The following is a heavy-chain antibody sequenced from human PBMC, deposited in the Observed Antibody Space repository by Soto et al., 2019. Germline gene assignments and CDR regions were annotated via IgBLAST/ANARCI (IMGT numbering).Heavy chain of an antibody. CDR1: GFTFSSYA. CDR3: AKDITCSGGSCYEVAFDI. Sequence: PGGSLRLSCAASGFTFSSYAMSWVRQAPGKGLEWVSAISGSGGRTYYADSVKGRFTISRDNSKNTLYLQMNSLRAEDTAVYYCAKDITCSGGSCYEVAFDIWGQGTMVTVSS. J-gene: IGHJ3*02. CDR2: ISGSGGRT. D-gene: IGHD2-15*01. V-gene: IGHV3-23*01.